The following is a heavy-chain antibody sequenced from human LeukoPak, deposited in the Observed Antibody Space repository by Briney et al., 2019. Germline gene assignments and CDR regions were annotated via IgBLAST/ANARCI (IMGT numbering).Heavy chain of an antibody. CDR2: IYYSGST. CDR3: ARRDGGNTWDY. J-gene: IGHJ4*02. D-gene: IGHD4-23*01. Sequence: SETLSLTCTVSGGSISSSSYYWGWIRQPPGKGLEWIGSIYYSGSTYYNPSLKSRVTISVDTSKNQFSLKLSSVTAADTAVYYCARRDGGNTWDYWGQGTLVTVSS. CDR1: GGSISSSSYY. V-gene: IGHV4-39*01.